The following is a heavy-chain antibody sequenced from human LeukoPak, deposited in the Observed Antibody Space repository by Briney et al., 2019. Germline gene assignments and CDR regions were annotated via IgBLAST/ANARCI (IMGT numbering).Heavy chain of an antibody. V-gene: IGHV6-1*01. CDR1: GDSVSSNSAT. J-gene: IGHJ1*01. CDR3: ARGPSYFQH. Sequence: SQTLSLTCAISGDSVSSNSATWNWIRQSTSRGLEWLGRTYYRSKWYKYYAVSVKGRITINPDTSKNQFSLQPNSVTPEDTAVYYCARGPSYFQHWGQGTLVTVSS. CDR2: TYYRSKWYK.